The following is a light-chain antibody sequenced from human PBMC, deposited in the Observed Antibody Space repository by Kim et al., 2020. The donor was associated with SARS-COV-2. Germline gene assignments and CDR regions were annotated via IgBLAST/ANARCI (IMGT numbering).Light chain of an antibody. J-gene: IGKJ2*01. CDR3: KQYNSYLYT. Sequence: CASVGHRVPRTCRASRSIRRWLSLYQQNPGKAPNPLIYNVSSLQSGPPSMFSGSGTGTEFSLPLSRLQSDDFDTYYCKQYNSYLYTFGQGTKLEIK. V-gene: IGKV1-5*03. CDR1: RSIRRW. CDR2: NVS.